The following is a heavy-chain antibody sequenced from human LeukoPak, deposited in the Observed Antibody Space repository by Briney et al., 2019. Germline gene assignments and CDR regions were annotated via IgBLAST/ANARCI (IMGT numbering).Heavy chain of an antibody. V-gene: IGHV4-39*01. Sequence: SSETLSLTCTVSGGPIINSNYYWGWIRQPPGKGLEWIGSVYNSGSTYYNPSLKSRVTISVDTSKNQFSLKLSSVTAADTAVYYCARLSSALGNAFDIWGQGTMVTVSS. CDR1: GGPIINSNYY. CDR2: VYNSGST. J-gene: IGHJ3*02. CDR3: ARLSSALGNAFDI.